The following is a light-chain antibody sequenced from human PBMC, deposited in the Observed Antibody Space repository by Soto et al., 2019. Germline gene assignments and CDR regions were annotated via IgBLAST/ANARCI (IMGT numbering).Light chain of an antibody. CDR3: LQHNSYPFT. Sequence: DIQMTQSPSTLSGSVGDRVTITCRASQTISSWLAWYQQKPGKAPKRLIYSASSLQSGVPSRFSGSGSGTEFTLTISSLQPEDFATYYCLQHNSYPFTFGQGTRLEIK. V-gene: IGKV1-5*01. CDR2: SAS. CDR1: QTISSW. J-gene: IGKJ5*01.